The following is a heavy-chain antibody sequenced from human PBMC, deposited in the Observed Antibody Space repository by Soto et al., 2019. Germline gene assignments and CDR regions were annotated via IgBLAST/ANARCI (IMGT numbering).Heavy chain of an antibody. CDR2: INSDGSNT. Sequence: PGGSLRLSCAASGFTFSSYAMSWVRQAPGKGLVWVSRINSDGSNTRYADSVKGRFTISRDNARNTVYLEMNSLRDEDTAVYYCVRGVVAGTCWFDPWGQGTLVTVSS. CDR1: GFTFSSYA. V-gene: IGHV3-74*01. J-gene: IGHJ5*02. D-gene: IGHD6-19*01. CDR3: VRGVVAGTCWFDP.